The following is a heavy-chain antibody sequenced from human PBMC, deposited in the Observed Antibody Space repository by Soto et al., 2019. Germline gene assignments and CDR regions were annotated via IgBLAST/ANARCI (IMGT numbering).Heavy chain of an antibody. J-gene: IGHJ6*02. CDR2: INHSGST. CDR1: GGSFSGYY. Sequence: SETLSLTCAVYGGSFSGYYWSWIRQPPGKGLEWIGEINHSGSTNYNPSLKSRVTISVDTSKNQFSLKLSSVTAADTAVYYCARRYCTNGVCYHYYYYYGMDVWGQGTTVTV. D-gene: IGHD2-8*01. CDR3: ARRYCTNGVCYHYYYYYGMDV. V-gene: IGHV4-34*01.